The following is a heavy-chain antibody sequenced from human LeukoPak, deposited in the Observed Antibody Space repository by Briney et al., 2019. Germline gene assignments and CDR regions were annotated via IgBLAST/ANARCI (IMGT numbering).Heavy chain of an antibody. CDR2: INPSGGST. J-gene: IGHJ5*02. D-gene: IGHD3-9*01. CDR3: ARDPGFTEGWFDP. CDR1: GYTFTSYY. Sequence: GASVKVSCKASGYTFTSYYMHWVRQAPRQGLEWMGIINPSGGSTSYAQKFQGRVTMTRDTSTSTVYMELSILRSEDTAVYYCARDPGFTEGWFDPWGQGTLVTVSS. V-gene: IGHV1-46*01.